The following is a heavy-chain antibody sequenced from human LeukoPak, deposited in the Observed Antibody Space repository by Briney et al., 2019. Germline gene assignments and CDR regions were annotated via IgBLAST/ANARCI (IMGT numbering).Heavy chain of an antibody. D-gene: IGHD4-17*01. Sequence: ASVKVSCKASGYTFTGYYMHWVRQAPGQGLEWMGWINPHSGGTNYAQKFQGWVTMTRDTSISTAYMELSRLRSDDTAVYYCASGAPHGPTVTTPRYYGMDVWGQGTTVTVSS. CDR2: INPHSGGT. V-gene: IGHV1-2*04. J-gene: IGHJ6*02. CDR1: GYTFTGYY. CDR3: ASGAPHGPTVTTPRYYGMDV.